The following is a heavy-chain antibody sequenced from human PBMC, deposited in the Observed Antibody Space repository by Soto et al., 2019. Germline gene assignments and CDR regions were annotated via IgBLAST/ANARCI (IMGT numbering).Heavy chain of an antibody. V-gene: IGHV1-69*01. CDR1: GGTFSSYA. D-gene: IGHD1-26*01. Sequence: QVQLVQSGAEVKKPGSSVKVSCKASGGTFSSYAITWVRQAPGQGIEWMGGIIPILGSANYAQKFQDRVTITADESTSTTYMELSSLRSEDAAVYYCASRERVDAFDIWGQGTMVTVSS. J-gene: IGHJ3*02. CDR2: IIPILGSA. CDR3: ASRERVDAFDI.